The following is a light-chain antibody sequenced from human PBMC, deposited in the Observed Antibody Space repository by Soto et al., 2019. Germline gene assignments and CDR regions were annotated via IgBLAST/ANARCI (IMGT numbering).Light chain of an antibody. J-gene: IGKJ1*01. Sequence: DIQXTHSHPTLCKSFISIVTVDHWKSQTISSWVAWYQQKPGKAPKLLIYKASTLKSGVPSRFSGIGSGKEFTLTISSLQPADFETYYCHNYHSHQAAFVQG. CDR3: HNYHSHQAA. CDR1: QTISSW. CDR2: KAS. V-gene: IGKV1-5*03.